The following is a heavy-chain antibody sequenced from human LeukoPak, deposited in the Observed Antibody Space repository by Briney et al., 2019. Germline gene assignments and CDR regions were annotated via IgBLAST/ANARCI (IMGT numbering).Heavy chain of an antibody. J-gene: IGHJ4*02. D-gene: IGHD6-13*01. Sequence: GGSLRLSCAASGFTFSSFGMHWVRQAPGKGLEWVAVIWYDASNKYYADSVKGRFTISRDNSKNTLYLQMNSLRDDDTAVYYCVRGVGVSRFNYLDSWGQGTLAIVSS. V-gene: IGHV3-33*01. CDR3: VRGVGVSRFNYLDS. CDR1: GFTFSSFG. CDR2: IWYDASNK.